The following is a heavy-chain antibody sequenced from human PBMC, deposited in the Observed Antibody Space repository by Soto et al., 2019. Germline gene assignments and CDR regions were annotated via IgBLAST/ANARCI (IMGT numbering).Heavy chain of an antibody. CDR2: IYHSGST. CDR1: GYSIISGYY. V-gene: IGHV4-38-2*01. CDR3: ARGDYYDSSGSSLFDY. Sequence: SETLSLTCAVSGYSIISGYYLVVTRHAPGKGLEWIGSIYHSGSTYYNPSLKSRVTISVDTSKNQFSLKLSSVTAADTAVYYCARGDYYDSSGSSLFDYWGQGTLVTVSS. D-gene: IGHD3-22*01. J-gene: IGHJ4*02.